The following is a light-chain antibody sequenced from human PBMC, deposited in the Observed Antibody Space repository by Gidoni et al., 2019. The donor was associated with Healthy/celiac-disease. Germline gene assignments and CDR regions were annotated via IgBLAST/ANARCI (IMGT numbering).Light chain of an antibody. CDR2: GAS. J-gene: IGKJ2*01. Sequence: EIVLTQSPVPLSLSPGERATLSCRASQSVSSSYLAWYQQKPGQAPKLLIYGASSRATGIPDRFSGSGSGTDFTLTISRLEPEDFAVYYCQQYGSSPPNTFGQGTKLEIK. V-gene: IGKV3-20*01. CDR1: QSVSSSY. CDR3: QQYGSSPPNT.